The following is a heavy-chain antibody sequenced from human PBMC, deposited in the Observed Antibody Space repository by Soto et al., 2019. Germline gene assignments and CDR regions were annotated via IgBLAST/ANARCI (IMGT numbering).Heavy chain of an antibody. D-gene: IGHD3-9*01. V-gene: IGHV4-39*01. CDR3: ARSRYFDWMTWGFFDY. CDR2: IYYSGNT. CDR1: GASIRSSSYY. J-gene: IGHJ4*02. Sequence: QLQLRESGPGVVKPSESLSLTCAISGASIRSSSYYWGWIRQSPGRAPEWIGSIYYSGNTFYTPSLKSRVTISVDTANNRFSLTVTSVTAADPAVYYCARSRYFDWMTWGFFDYWGQGSLVIVS.